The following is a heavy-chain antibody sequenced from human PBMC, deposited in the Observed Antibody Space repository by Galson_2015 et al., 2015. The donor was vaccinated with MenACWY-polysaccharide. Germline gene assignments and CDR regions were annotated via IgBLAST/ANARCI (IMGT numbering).Heavy chain of an antibody. J-gene: IGHJ4*02. Sequence: SLRLSCAASGFTFSSYRMNWVRQAPGKGLEWVSYISSGGTIYYADSVKGRFTISRDNAKNSLYLQMNSLRDDDTAVHYCARVLKGLVGATPDYWGQGTLVTVSS. CDR3: ARVLKGLVGATPDY. CDR1: GFTFSSYR. D-gene: IGHD1-26*01. V-gene: IGHV3-48*02. CDR2: ISSGGTI.